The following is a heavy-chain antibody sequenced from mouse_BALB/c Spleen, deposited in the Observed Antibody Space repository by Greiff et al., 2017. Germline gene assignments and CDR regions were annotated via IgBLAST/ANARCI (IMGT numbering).Heavy chain of an antibody. J-gene: IGHJ4*01. V-gene: IGHV4-1*02. CDR1: GFDFSRYW. CDR3: ARPGSYLYYYAMDY. CDR2: INPDSSTI. D-gene: IGHD1-1*02. Sequence: EVQLVESGGGLVQPGGSLKLSCAASGFDFSRYWMSWVRQAPGKGLEWIGEINPDSSTINYTPSLKDKFIISRDNAKNTLYLQMSKVRSEDTALYYGARPGSYLYYYAMDYWGQGTSVTVSS.